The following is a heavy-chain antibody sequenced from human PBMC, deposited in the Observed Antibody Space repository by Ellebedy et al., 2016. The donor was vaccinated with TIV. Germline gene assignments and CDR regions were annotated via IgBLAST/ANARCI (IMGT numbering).Heavy chain of an antibody. CDR2: INPSGTT. J-gene: IGHJ4*02. V-gene: IGHV4-34*01. D-gene: IGHD3-10*01. CDR1: GGSFSGYF. Sequence: MPSETLSLTCGVYGGSFSGYFWSWIRKPPGKGLEWIGEINPSGTTNYNPSLKSRVTMSVDTPKNQFSLRLPSVTAADTAVYYCARARGQYLYGSGSYFTIWGQGKMVTVSS. CDR3: ARARGQYLYGSGSYFTI.